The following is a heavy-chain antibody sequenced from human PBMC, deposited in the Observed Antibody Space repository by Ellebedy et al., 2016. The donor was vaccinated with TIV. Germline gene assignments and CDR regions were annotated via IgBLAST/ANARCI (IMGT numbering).Heavy chain of an antibody. CDR1: GIIVSDYF. J-gene: IGHJ5*02. D-gene: IGHD6-19*01. V-gene: IGHV3-7*01. CDR2: VSQDGSEK. Sequence: GESLKISCEASGIIVSDYFMNWVRQAPGKGLEWVSNVSQDGSEKYYVDSVKGRFTISRDNAKKSLYLQMNSLRVEDTGVYYCARVGSSGWKGKWFDPWGQGTLVTVSS. CDR3: ARVGSSGWKGKWFDP.